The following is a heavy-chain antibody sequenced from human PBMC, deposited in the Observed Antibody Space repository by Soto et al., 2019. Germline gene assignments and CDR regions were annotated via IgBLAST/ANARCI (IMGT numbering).Heavy chain of an antibody. Sequence: QVQLVQSGAEVKKPGASVKVSCKASGYTFTSYGITWVRQAPGQGLEWMGWINTYYGNTNYAQKLQGRVTMTTDTSTSTAYIELRSLTSDDTAVYYCARERGGYAYGDYWGQGTLVTVSS. CDR1: GYTFTSYG. CDR3: ARERGGYAYGDY. V-gene: IGHV1-18*01. CDR2: INTYYGNT. D-gene: IGHD5-12*01. J-gene: IGHJ4*02.